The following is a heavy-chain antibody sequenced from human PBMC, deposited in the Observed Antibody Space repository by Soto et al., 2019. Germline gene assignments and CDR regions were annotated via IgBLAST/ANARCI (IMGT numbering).Heavy chain of an antibody. J-gene: IGHJ5*02. Sequence: SGPTLVNPAQTRTLTCTFYGFSLSTSGVGVGWIRQPPGKALEWLALIYWDDDKRYSPSLKSRLTITKDTSKNQVVLTMTNMDPVDTATYYCAHRMTSSGWYRRDNWFDPWGQGTLVTVSS. CDR3: AHRMTSSGWYRRDNWFDP. D-gene: IGHD6-13*01. V-gene: IGHV2-5*02. CDR1: GFSLSTSGVG. CDR2: IYWDDDK.